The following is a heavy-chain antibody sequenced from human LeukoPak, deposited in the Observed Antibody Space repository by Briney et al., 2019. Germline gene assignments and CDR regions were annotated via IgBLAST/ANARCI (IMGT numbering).Heavy chain of an antibody. CDR2: IIPIFGTA. D-gene: IGHD6-19*01. CDR1: GGTFSSYA. J-gene: IGHJ6*03. V-gene: IGHV1-69*05. CDR3: ARDNSSGWYTNTYYYMDV. Sequence: SVKVSCKASGGTFSSYAISWVRQAPGQGLEWMGGIIPIFGTANYAQKFQGRVTITTDESTSTAYMELSGLRSEDTAVYYCARDNSSGWYTNTYYYMDVWGKGTTVTVSS.